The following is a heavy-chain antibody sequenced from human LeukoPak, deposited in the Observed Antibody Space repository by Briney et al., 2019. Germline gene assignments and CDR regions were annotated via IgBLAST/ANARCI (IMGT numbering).Heavy chain of an antibody. J-gene: IGHJ4*02. V-gene: IGHV3-23*01. CDR1: GFTFSTYA. D-gene: IGHD5-12*01. CDR3: AKTSRRDSAYDSPFDY. Sequence: PGGSLRLSCAASGFTFSTYAMTWVRQAPGKGLEWVSAVRGSGTDTYYADSVKGRFTISRNNSKNTLYPQMNSLRAEDTAIYYCAKTSRRDSAYDSPFDYWGQGTLVTVSS. CDR2: VRGSGTDT.